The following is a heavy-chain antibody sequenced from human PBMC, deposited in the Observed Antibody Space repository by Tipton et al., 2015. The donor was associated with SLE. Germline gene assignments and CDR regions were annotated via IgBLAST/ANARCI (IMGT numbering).Heavy chain of an antibody. CDR2: ISYDGKYK. V-gene: IGHV3-30*04. D-gene: IGHD5-18*01. J-gene: IGHJ4*02. CDR3: ARSPIQLWLARYFDY. Sequence: SLRLSCAASGFTFSSYAMSWVRQSPGKGLEWVATISYDGKYKEYAGSVKGRFTISRDNSENTVYLQMRSLGTEDTAVYYCARSPIQLWLARYFDYWGQGTLVTVSS. CDR1: GFTFSSYA.